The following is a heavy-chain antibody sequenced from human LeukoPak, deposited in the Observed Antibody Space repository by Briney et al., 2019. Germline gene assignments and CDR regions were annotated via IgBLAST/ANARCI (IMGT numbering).Heavy chain of an antibody. D-gene: IGHD6-13*01. CDR2: ISSGGATI. CDR1: GFNFYSFT. V-gene: IGHV3-48*04. Sequence: GGSLRLSCVASGFNFYSFTMNGVRQAPGKGLEWVSYISSGGATIYYRDSVKGRFTISRDNAKNSLYLQMNNLRVEDSGVYYCATTTSSSWSPFDYWGQGTLVAVSS. J-gene: IGHJ4*02. CDR3: ATTTSSSWSPFDY.